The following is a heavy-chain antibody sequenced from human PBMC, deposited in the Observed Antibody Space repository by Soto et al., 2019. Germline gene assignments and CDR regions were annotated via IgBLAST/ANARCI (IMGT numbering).Heavy chain of an antibody. CDR1: GGTFSSYT. J-gene: IGHJ6*03. Sequence: GASVKVSCKASGGTFSSYTISWVRQAPGQGLEWMGRIIPILGIANYAQKFQGRVTITADKSTSTAYMELSSLRSEDTAVYYCAREPIQSEEWLRLGPTYYYYYYYMDVWGKGTTVTVSS. CDR2: IIPILGIA. CDR3: AREPIQSEEWLRLGPTYYYYYYYMDV. D-gene: IGHD5-12*01. V-gene: IGHV1-69*04.